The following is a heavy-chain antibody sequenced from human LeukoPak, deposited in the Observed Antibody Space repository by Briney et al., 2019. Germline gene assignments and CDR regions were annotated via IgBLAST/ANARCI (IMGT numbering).Heavy chain of an antibody. V-gene: IGHV1-46*01. Sequence: ASVKVSCKASGYTFTSYAMHWVRQAPGQGLEWMGIINPSGGSTSYAQKFQGGVTMTRDTSTSTVYMELSSLRSEDTAVYYCARSIAPDNWFDPWGQGTLVTVSS. CDR3: ARSIAPDNWFDP. CDR1: GYTFTSYA. D-gene: IGHD6-6*01. CDR2: INPSGGST. J-gene: IGHJ5*02.